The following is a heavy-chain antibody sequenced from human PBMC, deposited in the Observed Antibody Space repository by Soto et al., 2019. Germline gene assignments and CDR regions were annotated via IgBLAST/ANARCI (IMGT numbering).Heavy chain of an antibody. CDR3: AGTREIPYYHGMDV. Sequence: QVQLVESGGGVVQPGTSLRLSCAASGFTFSGYGVHWVRQAPGKGLEWVATISYDETATYYSDSVKGRFTISRDNSKNTLFLQMNSLRAEDTAMYYCAGTREIPYYHGMDVWGQGTTVTVSS. CDR2: ISYDETAT. CDR1: GFTFSGYG. J-gene: IGHJ6*02. D-gene: IGHD2-2*02. V-gene: IGHV3-30*03.